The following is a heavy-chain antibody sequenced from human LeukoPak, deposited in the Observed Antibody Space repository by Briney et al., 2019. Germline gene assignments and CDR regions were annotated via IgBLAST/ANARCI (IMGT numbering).Heavy chain of an antibody. CDR3: ASYSGYDDGWFDP. J-gene: IGHJ5*02. CDR1: GGSINSGGYS. Sequence: SETLSLTCAVSGGSINSGGYSWSWLRQPPGKGLEWIGYIFHSGNTYYNPSLKNRVTISVDRSKNQFSLKLTSVTAADTAVYYCASYSGYDDGWFDPWGQGTLVTVSS. D-gene: IGHD5-12*01. CDR2: IFHSGNT. V-gene: IGHV4-30-2*01.